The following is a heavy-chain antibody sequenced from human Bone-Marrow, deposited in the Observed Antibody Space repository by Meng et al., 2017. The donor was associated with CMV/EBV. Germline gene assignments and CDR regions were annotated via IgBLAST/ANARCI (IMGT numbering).Heavy chain of an antibody. CDR3: AFSPPDGFGYSYFAS. V-gene: IGHV5-51*01. D-gene: IGHD3-22*01. CDR2: IYLGDSDPRYRPSSDT. J-gene: IGHJ4*02. CDR1: GYSFTNYW. Sequence: GESLKISCQESGYSFTNYWIGWVRQKPGKGLEWMAMIYLGDSDPRYRPSSDTRYSPSFQGQVTISGDRSIRTAYLQWSSLKSSDTAFYYCAFSPPDGFGYSYFASWGQGTLVTVSS.